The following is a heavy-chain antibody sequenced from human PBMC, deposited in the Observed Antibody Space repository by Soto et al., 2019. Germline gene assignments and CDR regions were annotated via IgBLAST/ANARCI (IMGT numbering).Heavy chain of an antibody. V-gene: IGHV3-53*01. J-gene: IGHJ5*02. Sequence: GGSLRLSCAASGLTVSSNYMSWVRQAPGKGLEWVSVIYSGGSTYYADSVKGRFTISRDNSKNTLYLQMNSLRAEDTAVYYCARDRATSNWLDPWGQGTLVTVSS. CDR1: GLTVSSNY. CDR3: ARDRATSNWLDP. CDR2: IYSGGST. D-gene: IGHD5-12*01.